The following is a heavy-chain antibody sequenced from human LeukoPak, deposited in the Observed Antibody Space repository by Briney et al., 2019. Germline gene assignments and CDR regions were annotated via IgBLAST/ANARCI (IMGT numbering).Heavy chain of an antibody. V-gene: IGHV1-18*01. CDR3: ASGPSGYYS. D-gene: IGHD3-22*01. CDR1: GYTFTSYG. CDR2: ISAYNGNT. J-gene: IGHJ4*02. Sequence: GASVKVSFKSSGYTFTSYGISWVRQAPGQGLEWMGWISAYNGNTNYAQELQGRGPMTTDTSTSTAYMELRSLRSDDTAMYYCASGPSGYYSWGQGTLVTVSS.